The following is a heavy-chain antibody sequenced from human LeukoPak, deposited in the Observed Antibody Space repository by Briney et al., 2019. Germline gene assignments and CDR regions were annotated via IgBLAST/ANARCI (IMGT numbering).Heavy chain of an antibody. CDR2: INHSGST. Sequence: SETLSLTCTVSGYSISSGYYWSWIRQPPGKGLEWIGEINHSGSTNYNPSLKSRVTISVDTSKNQFSLKLSSVTAADTAVYYCAINLWFGELVAFDIWGQGTMVTVSS. CDR3: AINLWFGELVAFDI. J-gene: IGHJ3*02. D-gene: IGHD3-10*01. V-gene: IGHV4-38-2*02. CDR1: GYSISSGYY.